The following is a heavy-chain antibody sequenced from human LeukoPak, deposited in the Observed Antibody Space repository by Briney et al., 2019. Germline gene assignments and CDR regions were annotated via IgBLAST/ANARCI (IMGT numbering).Heavy chain of an antibody. D-gene: IGHD6-19*01. Sequence: SETLSLTCTVSGGSISRSYYYWGWIRQPPGKGLEWVGSVYYSGKTFYSPSLESRVTISVDTSKNHFSLRLISVTAADTAMYYCARHEHKAVAGDTWGQGTLVTVSS. CDR3: ARHEHKAVAGDT. CDR2: VYYSGKT. J-gene: IGHJ5*02. CDR1: GGSISRSYYY. V-gene: IGHV4-39*01.